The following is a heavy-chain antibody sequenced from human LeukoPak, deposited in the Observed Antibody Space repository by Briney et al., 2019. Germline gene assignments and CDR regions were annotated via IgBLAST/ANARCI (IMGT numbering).Heavy chain of an antibody. J-gene: IGHJ4*02. V-gene: IGHV3-11*01. CDR3: ARVRKQRLERIYFDS. D-gene: IGHD6-25*01. CDR2: ISSSGYTM. Sequence: GGSLRLSCAASGVTLSNYYMNWVRQAPGKGLEWVASISSSGYTMFYADSVRGRFTISRDNAKSSLFLQMNSLRGEDTAVYFCARVRKQRLERIYFDSWGQGILVTVSS. CDR1: GVTLSNYY.